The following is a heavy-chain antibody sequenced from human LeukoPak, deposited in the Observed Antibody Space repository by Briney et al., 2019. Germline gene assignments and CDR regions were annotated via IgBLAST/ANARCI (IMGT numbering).Heavy chain of an antibody. CDR1: GFTLSSYW. Sequence: GGSLRLSCAASGFTLSSYWMSWVRQAPGKGLEWVANIKQDGSEKYYVDSVKGRFTISRDNAKNSLYLQMNSLRAEDTAVYYCARSKALVLWGQGTLVTVSS. J-gene: IGHJ4*02. CDR2: IKQDGSEK. D-gene: IGHD2-8*01. CDR3: ARSKALVL. V-gene: IGHV3-7*01.